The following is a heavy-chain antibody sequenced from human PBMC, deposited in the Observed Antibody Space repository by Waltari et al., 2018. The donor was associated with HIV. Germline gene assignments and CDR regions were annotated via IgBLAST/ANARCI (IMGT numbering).Heavy chain of an antibody. V-gene: IGHV3-74*01. D-gene: IGHD4-17*01. CDR1: GFSFSSSW. Sequence: EVQLVESGGGLIQPGGSLGLSCAAAGFSFSSSWMHWVLQSPGKGPVWVERINSDASDAQYADAEKGRFTISRDNAKNMLYLQMNSLRAEDTAIYYCVGGAPFAYWGQGTLVTVSS. J-gene: IGHJ4*02. CDR2: INSDASDA. CDR3: VGGAPFAY.